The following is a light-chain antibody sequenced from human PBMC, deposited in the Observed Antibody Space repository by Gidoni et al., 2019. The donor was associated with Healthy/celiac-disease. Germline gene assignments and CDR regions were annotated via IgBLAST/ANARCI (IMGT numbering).Light chain of an antibody. Sequence: DIQMTQSPSSLSASVGDRVTITCQASQDISNYFNWYQQKPGKAPKLLIYDASNLETGVPSRFSGSGSGTDFTFTISSLQPEDIATYYCQQYDNLLPTFGQGTKVEIK. J-gene: IGKJ1*01. CDR2: DAS. CDR1: QDISNY. CDR3: QQYDNLLPT. V-gene: IGKV1-33*01.